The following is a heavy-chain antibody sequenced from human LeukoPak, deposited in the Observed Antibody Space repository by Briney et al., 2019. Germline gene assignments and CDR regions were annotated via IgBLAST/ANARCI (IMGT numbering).Heavy chain of an antibody. J-gene: IGHJ4*02. Sequence: GGSLRLSCAASGFTFSSYSMNWVRQAPGKGLEWVSYISSSSSTIYYADSVKGRFTISRDNAKNSLYLQMNSLRAEDTAVYYCARDSSPIPRFLEWFPLGYWGQGTLVTVSS. CDR3: ARDSSPIPRFLEWFPLGY. CDR1: GFTFSSYS. D-gene: IGHD3-3*01. V-gene: IGHV3-48*01. CDR2: ISSSSSTI.